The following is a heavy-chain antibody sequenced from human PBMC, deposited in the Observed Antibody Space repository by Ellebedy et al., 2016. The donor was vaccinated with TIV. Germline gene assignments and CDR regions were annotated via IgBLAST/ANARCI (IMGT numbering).Heavy chain of an antibody. J-gene: IGHJ4*02. Sequence: GESLKISXAVSGFTFSSYWMSWVRQAPGKGLEWVANIKQDGSEKYYVDSVKGRFTISRDNAKNSLYLQMNSLRAEDTAVYYCGGLRAGESGYWGQGTLVTVSS. CDR2: IKQDGSEK. CDR3: GGLRAGESGY. V-gene: IGHV3-7*01. D-gene: IGHD3-16*01. CDR1: GFTFSSYW.